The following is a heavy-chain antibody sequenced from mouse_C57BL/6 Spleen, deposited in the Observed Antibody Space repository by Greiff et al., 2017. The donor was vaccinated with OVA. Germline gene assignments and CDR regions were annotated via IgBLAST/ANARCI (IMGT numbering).Heavy chain of an antibody. CDR2: INHDGSST. Sequence: DVHLVESEGGLVQPGSSMKLSCTASGFTFSDYYMAWVRQVPEKGLEWVANINHDGSSTYYLDSLKSRFIISRDNAKNILYLQMSSLKSEDTATYYCEKEATVYFDVWGTGTTVTVSS. CDR1: GFTFSDYY. CDR3: EKEATVYFDV. V-gene: IGHV5-16*01. J-gene: IGHJ1*03. D-gene: IGHD1-1*01.